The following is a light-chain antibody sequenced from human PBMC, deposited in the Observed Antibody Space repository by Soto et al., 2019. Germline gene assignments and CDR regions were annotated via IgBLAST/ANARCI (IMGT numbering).Light chain of an antibody. CDR3: QQRNVWPPVT. CDR1: PSVTNF. J-gene: IGKJ5*01. V-gene: IGKV3-11*01. Sequence: EIVLTQSPATLSLSPGERATLSCRASPSVTNFLDWYQQKPGQAPRLLIYGAFNRATGIPARFSGSGSGTDVSLTISSREPEDAAVYYCQQRNVWPPVTFGQGTRLEIK. CDR2: GAF.